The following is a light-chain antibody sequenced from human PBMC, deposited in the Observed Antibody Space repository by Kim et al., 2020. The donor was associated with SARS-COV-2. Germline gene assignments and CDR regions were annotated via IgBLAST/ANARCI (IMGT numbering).Light chain of an antibody. V-gene: IGLV3-9*01. CDR2: RDS. Sequence: VDLGQTARITCGGNNIGIKNVHWDQQKPGQAPVLVIYRDSNRPSGIPERFSGSNSGNTATLTISRAQAGDEADYYCQVWDSSTVVFGGGTQLTVL. CDR3: QVWDSSTVV. J-gene: IGLJ2*01. CDR1: NIGIKN.